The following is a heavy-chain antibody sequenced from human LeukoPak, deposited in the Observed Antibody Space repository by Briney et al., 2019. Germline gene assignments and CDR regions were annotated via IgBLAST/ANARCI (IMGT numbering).Heavy chain of an antibody. D-gene: IGHD4-17*01. CDR2: INHSGST. CDR1: GGSFSGYY. V-gene: IGHV4-34*01. J-gene: IGHJ3*01. CDR3: ARGVSDYGDL. Sequence: SETLSLTCAVYGGSFSGYYWSWIRQPPGKGLEWIGEINHSGSTNYNPSLKSRVTISVDTSKNQFSLKLSSVTAAVTAVYYCARGVSDYGDLRGQGTMVTVSS.